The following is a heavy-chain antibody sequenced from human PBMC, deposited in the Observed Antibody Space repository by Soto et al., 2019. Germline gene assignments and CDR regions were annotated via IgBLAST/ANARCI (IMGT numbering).Heavy chain of an antibody. V-gene: IGHV1-69*08. CDR2: TIPLLNVA. Sequence: QVQLVQSGAEVKKPGSSVKVSCKASGDTFSTSTFTCVRQAPGQGLEWMGRTIPLLNVADYAQDFQGRVTITADKSTSTAYMELTSVTSKDTAIYYCARDLTIGSTFRGYDVIDSWGQGTLVTVSS. CDR1: GDTFSTST. CDR3: ARDLTIGSTFRGYDVIDS. J-gene: IGHJ4*02. D-gene: IGHD5-12*01.